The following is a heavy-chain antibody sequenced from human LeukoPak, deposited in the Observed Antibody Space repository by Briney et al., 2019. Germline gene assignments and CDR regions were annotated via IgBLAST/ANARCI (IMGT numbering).Heavy chain of an antibody. CDR3: ARDRNTDFWSGYYTNYCDY. CDR2: IKQDGSEK. V-gene: IGHV3-7*01. CDR1: GFTLSTYW. J-gene: IGHJ4*02. Sequence: GGSLRLSCAASGFTLSTYWMNWVRQAPGKGLEWVATIKQDGSEKYYVDSVKGRFTISRDNAKNSLYLQMNSLRAEDTAVYYCARDRNTDFWSGYYTNYCDYWGQGTLVTVSS. D-gene: IGHD3-3*01.